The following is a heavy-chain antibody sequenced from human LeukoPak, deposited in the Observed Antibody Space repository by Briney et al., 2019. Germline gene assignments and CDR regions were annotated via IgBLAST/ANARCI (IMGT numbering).Heavy chain of an antibody. CDR1: GFTFNNYW. Sequence: GGSLRLSCAASGFTFNNYWMTWVRQAPGMGLEWVANIKQDGSEKYYVDSVKGRFTISRDIAKNSLYLQMNSLRAEDTAVYYCAELGITMIGGVWGKGTTVTISS. CDR3: AELGITMIGGV. V-gene: IGHV3-7*01. CDR2: IKQDGSEK. D-gene: IGHD3-10*02. J-gene: IGHJ6*04.